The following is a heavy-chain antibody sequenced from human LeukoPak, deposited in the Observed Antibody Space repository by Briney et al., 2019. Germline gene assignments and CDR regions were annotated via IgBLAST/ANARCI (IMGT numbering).Heavy chain of an antibody. V-gene: IGHV4-59*01. D-gene: IGHD3-22*01. J-gene: IGHJ4*02. CDR1: GGSISSDY. Sequence: SETLSLTCTVSGGSISSDYWSWIRQPPGKGLEWIGYIYYSGSTNYNPSLKSRVTISLHTSKNQFSLRLSSLTAADTAVYYCARRHYYNGRAYYFLDYWGQGTLVTVSS. CDR3: ARRHYYNGRAYYFLDY. CDR2: IYYSGST.